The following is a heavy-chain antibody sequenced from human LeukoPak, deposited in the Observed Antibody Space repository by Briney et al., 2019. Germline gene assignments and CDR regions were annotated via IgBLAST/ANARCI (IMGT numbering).Heavy chain of an antibody. CDR1: GGAFNNYA. J-gene: IGHJ4*02. D-gene: IGHD5-12*01. Sequence: ASVKVSCKTSGGAFNNYAISWVRQAPGQGLEWMGRVVPMFGIRNYPQTFRGRVNITADKATNTVYMELRSLRAEDTAIYYCATEPSRSYSFDHLDFWGLGTPVTVSS. CDR3: ATEPSRSYSFDHLDF. V-gene: IGHV1-69*04. CDR2: VVPMFGIR.